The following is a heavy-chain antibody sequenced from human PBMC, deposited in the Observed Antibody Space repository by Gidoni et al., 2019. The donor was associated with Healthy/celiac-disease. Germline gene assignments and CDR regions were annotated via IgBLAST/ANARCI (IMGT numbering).Heavy chain of an antibody. D-gene: IGHD6-13*01. CDR2: IYYSGST. Sequence: QVQLRDSGRGLVKPAGPLSLTCTVTGGAISSGSYYWGWSRQPPGKGLGWIGSIYYSGSTYYNPSLKSRVTISVATYKNQFSLKLSSVTASDTAVYHCARSLLQQFDYWGQGTLVTVSS. CDR1: GGAISSGSYY. J-gene: IGHJ4*02. V-gene: IGHV4-39*01. CDR3: ARSLLQQFDY.